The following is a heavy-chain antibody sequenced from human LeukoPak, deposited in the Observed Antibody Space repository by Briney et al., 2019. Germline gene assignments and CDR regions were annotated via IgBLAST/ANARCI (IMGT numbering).Heavy chain of an antibody. Sequence: SETLSLTCSVSGYSISSGFYWGWIRQPPGKGLEWIATIHHTGSTYYNPSLKSRVTISVDKSKNQFSLKMNSLTAADTAVYYCATIVVRGSQSWFDPWGQGTLVTVSS. V-gene: IGHV4-38-2*02. J-gene: IGHJ5*02. CDR3: ATIVVRGSQSWFDP. CDR1: GYSISSGFY. D-gene: IGHD3-10*01. CDR2: IHHTGST.